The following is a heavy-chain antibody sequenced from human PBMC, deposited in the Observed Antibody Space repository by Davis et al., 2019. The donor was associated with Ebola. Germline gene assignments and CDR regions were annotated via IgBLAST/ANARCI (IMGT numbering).Heavy chain of an antibody. D-gene: IGHD3-22*01. J-gene: IGHJ4*02. CDR1: GFTFSSYS. CDR3: ARGQDTYYYDSSGYKLRPGYFDY. V-gene: IGHV3-21*01. Sequence: GESLKISCAASGFTFSSYSMNWVRQAPGKGLEWVSSISSSSSYIYYADSVKGRFTISRDNAKNSLYLQMNSLRDEDTAVYYCARGQDTYYYDSSGYKLRPGYFDYWGQGTLVTVSS. CDR2: ISSSSSYI.